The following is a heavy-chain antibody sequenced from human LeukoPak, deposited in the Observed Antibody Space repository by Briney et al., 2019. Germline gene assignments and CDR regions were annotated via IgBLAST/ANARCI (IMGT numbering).Heavy chain of an antibody. CDR1: GFSVSSNY. J-gene: IGHJ4*02. CDR3: ARGVGERYFDY. V-gene: IGHV3-66*01. D-gene: IGHD3-10*01. Sequence: GGSLSLSCAASGFSVSSNYMTWVRQAPGKGLEWVSVIYSAGHTYYADSVNGRFTISRDNSKNTLYFQMNSLTDEDTAVYYCARGVGERYFDYWGQGTLVTVSS. CDR2: IYSAGHT.